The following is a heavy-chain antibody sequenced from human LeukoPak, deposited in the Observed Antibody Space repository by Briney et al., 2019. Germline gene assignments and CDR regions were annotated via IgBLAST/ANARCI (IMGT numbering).Heavy chain of an antibody. V-gene: IGHV4-39*01. CDR3: ARHEAQDFDY. CDR1: GGSISSSNYY. CDR2: IYYSGTT. Sequence: SETLSLTCTVSGGSISSSNYYWGWIRQPPGKGLEWIGSIYYSGTTYYSSSLKSRVFIPVDTSKNQFSLKLSSVTATDTAVYYCARHEAQDFDYWGQGTLVTVSS. J-gene: IGHJ4*02.